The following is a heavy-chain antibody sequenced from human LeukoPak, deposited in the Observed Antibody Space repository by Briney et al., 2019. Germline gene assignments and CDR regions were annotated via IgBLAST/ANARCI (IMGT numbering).Heavy chain of an antibody. CDR3: ARRGFGSYSYFDY. J-gene: IGHJ4*02. CDR2: ISSSSSTI. CDR1: GFTFDDYA. Sequence: PGGSLRLSCAASGFTFDDYAMHWVRQAPGKGLEWVSYISSSSSTIYYADSVKGRFTISRDNAKNSLYLQMNSLRAEDTAVYYCARRGFGSYSYFDYWGQGTLVTVSS. D-gene: IGHD1-26*01. V-gene: IGHV3-48*04.